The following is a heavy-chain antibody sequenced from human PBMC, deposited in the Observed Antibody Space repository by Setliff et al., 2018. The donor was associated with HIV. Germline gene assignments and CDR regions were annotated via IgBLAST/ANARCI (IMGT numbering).Heavy chain of an antibody. D-gene: IGHD4-17*01. V-gene: IGHV1-8*01. CDR2: MNPDSGNT. CDR1: GYTSTSYD. J-gene: IGHJ2*01. CDR3: ANSVTDASYWYFIH. Sequence: ASVKVSCKASGYTSTSYDINWVRQATGQGLEWMGWMNPDSGNTGSAQNFQGRVTMTRDTSASTAYMELSSLRSEDTAVYYCANSVTDASYWYFIHWGRGSPVTVSS.